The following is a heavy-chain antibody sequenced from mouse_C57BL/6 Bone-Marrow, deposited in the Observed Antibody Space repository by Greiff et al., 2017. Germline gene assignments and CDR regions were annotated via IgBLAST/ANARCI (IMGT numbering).Heavy chain of an antibody. V-gene: IGHV1-4*01. CDR2: INPSSGYT. J-gene: IGHJ3*01. CDR3: ARVGRGAWFDY. Sequence: QVQLQQSGAELARPGASVKMSCKASGYTFTSYTMHWVKQRPGQGLEWIGYINPSSGYTKYNQKFKDKATLTADKSSSTAYMQLSSLTSEDSAVYYCARVGRGAWFDYWGQGTLVTVSA. D-gene: IGHD4-1*01. CDR1: GYTFTSYT.